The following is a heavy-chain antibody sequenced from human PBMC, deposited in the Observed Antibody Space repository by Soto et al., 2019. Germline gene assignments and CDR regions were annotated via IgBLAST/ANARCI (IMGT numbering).Heavy chain of an antibody. D-gene: IGHD6-19*01. V-gene: IGHV1-18*01. J-gene: IGHJ6*03. CDR3: ARDRGVAPPVAGNTHYYYYMDV. Sequence: QDRLVQSGVEVKKPGASVRVSCKASGYSFTNYGITWVRQAPGQGVEWMGWISAYNGNTNYAQKFQGRVPLTTDASTSTAYLELRSLRSADTAVYYCARDRGVAPPVAGNTHYYYYMDVWGKGTTVTVSS. CDR2: ISAYNGNT. CDR1: GYSFTNYG.